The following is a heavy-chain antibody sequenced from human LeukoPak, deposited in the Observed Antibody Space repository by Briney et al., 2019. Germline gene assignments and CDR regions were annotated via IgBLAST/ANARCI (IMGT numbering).Heavy chain of an antibody. CDR3: ARGLYSSSSGGNWFDP. Sequence: GGSLRLSCAASGLSFGAHAMHWVRQAPGMGLEWVSGVGGGGQRTHYADSVKGRFTISRDNSKNTLYLQMNSLRAEDTAVYYCARGLYSSSSGGNWFDPWGQGTLVTVSS. D-gene: IGHD6-6*01. CDR2: VGGGGQRT. J-gene: IGHJ5*02. CDR1: GLSFGAHA. V-gene: IGHV3-23*01.